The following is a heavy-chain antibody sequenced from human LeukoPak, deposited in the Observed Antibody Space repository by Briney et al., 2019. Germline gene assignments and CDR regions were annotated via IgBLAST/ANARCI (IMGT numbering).Heavy chain of an antibody. V-gene: IGHV1-69*05. CDR3: ARDPAPAGLRFWSGYYTAHFDY. CDR2: IIPIFGTA. CDR1: GGTFSSYA. J-gene: IGHJ4*02. D-gene: IGHD3-3*01. Sequence: PVKVSCKASGGTFSSYAISWVRQAPGQGLEWMGRIIPIFGTANYAQKFQGRVTITTDESTSTAYMELSSLRSEDTAVYYCARDPAPAGLRFWSGYYTAHFDYWGQGTLVTVSS.